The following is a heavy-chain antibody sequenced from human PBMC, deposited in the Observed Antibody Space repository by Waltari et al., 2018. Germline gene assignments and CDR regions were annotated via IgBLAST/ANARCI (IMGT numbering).Heavy chain of an antibody. CDR2: IYYSGSS. J-gene: IGHJ4*02. Sequence: QQESGPSLVKPSETLSLTCTVSYWSISSRSYYWGWIRLAPGKGLEWIGHIYYSGSSYHNPSLKSRITMSVDSSKNQFSLTLSSVTAADTAVYYCARVLIRTSGLNFDAWGQGPLVTVSS. CDR3: ARVLIRTSGLNFDA. CDR1: YWSISSRSYY. D-gene: IGHD3-16*01. V-gene: IGHV4-39*07.